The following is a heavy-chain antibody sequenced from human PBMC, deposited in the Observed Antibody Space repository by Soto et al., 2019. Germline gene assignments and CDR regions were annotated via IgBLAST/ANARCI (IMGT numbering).Heavy chain of an antibody. CDR2: IRTTRNYI. CDR1: GFTFSSYS. CDR3: ARDPGGAKTNGFDP. Sequence: DVQLVESGGGLVKPGGSLRLSCAGSGFTFSSYSMNWVRQAPGKGLEWVASIRTTRNYIYFADSVKGRFTISRDNAKNSLYLQMNSLRVEDTAVYYCARDPGGAKTNGFDPWGQGTLVTVSS. J-gene: IGHJ5*02. V-gene: IGHV3-21*01. D-gene: IGHD2-15*01.